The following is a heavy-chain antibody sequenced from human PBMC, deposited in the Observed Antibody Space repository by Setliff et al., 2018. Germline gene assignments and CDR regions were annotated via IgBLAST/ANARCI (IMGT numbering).Heavy chain of an antibody. Sequence: SETLSLTCSVSGDSITDYYWTWIRQPPGKGLEWIGHTYESWTSNYNPSLNSRVTISGDTSKNEVTLKLTSVTAADTAVYYCARALGIRAPLDFWGQGTLVTVSS. CDR3: ARALGIRAPLDF. V-gene: IGHV4-59*01. J-gene: IGHJ4*02. CDR2: TYESWTS. D-gene: IGHD7-27*01. CDR1: GDSITDYY.